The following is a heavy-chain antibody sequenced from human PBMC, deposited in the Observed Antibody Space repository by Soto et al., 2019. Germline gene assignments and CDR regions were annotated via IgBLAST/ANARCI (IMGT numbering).Heavy chain of an antibody. V-gene: IGHV3-30*03. J-gene: IGHJ3*02. CDR1: GFTFSSYG. Sequence: GGSLRLSCAASGFTFSSYGMHWVRQAPGKGLEWVAVISYDGSNKYYADSVKGRFTISRDNSKNTLYLQMNSLRAEDTAVYYCAHIVVVTAITRAAFDIWGQGTMVTVSS. CDR2: ISYDGSNK. D-gene: IGHD2-21*02. CDR3: AHIVVVTAITRAAFDI.